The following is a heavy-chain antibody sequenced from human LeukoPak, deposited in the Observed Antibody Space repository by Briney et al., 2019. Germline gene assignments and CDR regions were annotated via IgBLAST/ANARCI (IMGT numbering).Heavy chain of an antibody. CDR1: GFTFSSYE. CDR3: ARDLRGSGVLAAETGFDY. Sequence: GGSLRLSCAASGFTFSSYEMNWVRQAPGKGLEWVSYISSSGSTIYYADSVKGRFTISRDNAKNSLYLQMNSLRAEDTAVYYGARDLRGSGVLAAETGFDYWGQGTLVTVSS. V-gene: IGHV3-48*03. D-gene: IGHD6-19*01. CDR2: ISSSGSTI. J-gene: IGHJ4*02.